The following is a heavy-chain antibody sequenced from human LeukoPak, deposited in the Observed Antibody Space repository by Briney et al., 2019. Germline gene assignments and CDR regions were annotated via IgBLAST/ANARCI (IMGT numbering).Heavy chain of an antibody. J-gene: IGHJ6*02. CDR2: INPSSGST. Sequence: GGSLRLSCAASGFTFSNYAMSWVRQAPGKGLEWVSSINPSSGSTYYADSVKGRFTISGDNSKNTLYLQMNSLRAEGTAVYYCASGTAMVYYYYGMDVWGQGTTVTVSS. CDR3: ASGTAMVYYYYGMDV. V-gene: IGHV3-23*01. CDR1: GFTFSNYA. D-gene: IGHD5-18*01.